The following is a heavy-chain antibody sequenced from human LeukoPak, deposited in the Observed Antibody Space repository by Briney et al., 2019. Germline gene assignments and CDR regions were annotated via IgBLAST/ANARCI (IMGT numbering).Heavy chain of an antibody. Sequence: PGGSLRLSCAASGFTFPNYAMTWVRQAPGKGLEWVSAIGDSGGSTFYADSVKGRFTISRDNSKNTLYLQMNSLRAEDTAMYYCARGYLPGLVYWGQGTLVTLSS. D-gene: IGHD3/OR15-3a*01. CDR2: IGDSGGST. J-gene: IGHJ4*02. V-gene: IGHV3-23*01. CDR1: GFTFPNYA. CDR3: ARGYLPGLVY.